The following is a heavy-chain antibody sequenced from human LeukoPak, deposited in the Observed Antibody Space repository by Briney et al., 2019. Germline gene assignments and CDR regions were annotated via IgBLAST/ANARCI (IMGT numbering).Heavy chain of an antibody. D-gene: IGHD6-19*01. V-gene: IGHV4-59*08. CDR3: ARHFGLYSCGSYYFDY. CDR2: IYHRGNT. J-gene: IGHJ4*02. Sequence: SETLSLTCTVSGGSISSYYLSWIRQPPSKGLDWIRYIYHRGNTYYNPSLKSRFTMSVDTSKNQFSLHLRPATAADTAVYYCARHFGLYSCGSYYFDYWGQGPLVTVPS. CDR1: GGSISSYY.